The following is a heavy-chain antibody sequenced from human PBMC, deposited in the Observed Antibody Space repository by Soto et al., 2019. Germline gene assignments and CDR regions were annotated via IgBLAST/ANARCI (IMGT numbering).Heavy chain of an antibody. CDR2: ISYDGSNK. CDR1: GFTFSSYG. D-gene: IGHD3-9*01. Sequence: GGSLRLSCAASGFTFSSYGMHWVRQAPGKGLEWVAVISYDGSNKYYADSVKGRFTISRDNSKNTLYLQMNSLRAEDTAVYYCAKEVRYFDWSVYYFDYWGQGTLVTVSS. V-gene: IGHV3-30*18. J-gene: IGHJ4*02. CDR3: AKEVRYFDWSVYYFDY.